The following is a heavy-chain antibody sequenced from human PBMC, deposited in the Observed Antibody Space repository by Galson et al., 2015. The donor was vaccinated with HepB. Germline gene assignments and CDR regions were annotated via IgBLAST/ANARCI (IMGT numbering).Heavy chain of an antibody. Sequence: SVKVSSKASGYTFTRYYIHWVRQAPGQGPEWMGIIDPSGGSPTYAQQFQGRVTMTSDTSTSTVYMELSSLRSEDTAMYYCAREVERIYARTLGAWFDPWGQGTQVTVSS. CDR3: AREVERIYARTLGAWFDP. J-gene: IGHJ5*02. CDR2: IDPSGGSP. D-gene: IGHD3-16*01. CDR1: GYTFTRYY. V-gene: IGHV1-46*01.